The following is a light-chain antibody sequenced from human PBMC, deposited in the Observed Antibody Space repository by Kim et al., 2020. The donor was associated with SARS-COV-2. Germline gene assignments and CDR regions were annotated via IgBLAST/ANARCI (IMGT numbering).Light chain of an antibody. CDR3: TSWTSDSTLV. V-gene: IGLV2-14*03. CDR1: SSDVGAYIF. Sequence: GQSITISCTGTSSDVGAYIFVSWYQQRPGKAPKLTIYDVNDRPSGVSNRFSGSKSGNTASLTISGLQAEDEADYYCTSWTSDSTLVFGGGTKVTVL. J-gene: IGLJ3*02. CDR2: DVN.